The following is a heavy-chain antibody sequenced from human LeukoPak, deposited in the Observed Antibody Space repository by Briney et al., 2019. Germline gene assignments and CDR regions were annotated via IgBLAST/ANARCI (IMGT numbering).Heavy chain of an antibody. J-gene: IGHJ3*02. CDR3: AKPIGYCSSTSCLDAFDI. CDR2: ISGSGGST. CDR1: GFTFSSYA. Sequence: GGSLRLSCAASGFTFSSYAMSWVRQAPGKGLEWVSAISGSGGSTHYADSVKGRFTISRDNSKNTLYLQMNSLRAEDTAVYYCAKPIGYCSSTSCLDAFDIWGQGTMVTVSS. D-gene: IGHD2-2*03. V-gene: IGHV3-23*01.